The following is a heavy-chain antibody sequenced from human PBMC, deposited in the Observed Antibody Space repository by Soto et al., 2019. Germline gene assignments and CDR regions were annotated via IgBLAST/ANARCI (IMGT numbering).Heavy chain of an antibody. CDR1: GYTFTSYA. V-gene: IGHV1-3*01. Sequence: ASVKVSCKASGYTFTSYAMHWVRQAPGQRLEWMGWINAGNGNTKYSQKFQGRVTITRDTSASTAYMELSSLRSEDTAVYYCARDGDVDTAMVRGYFDYWGQGTLVTVSS. CDR3: ARDGDVDTAMVRGYFDY. D-gene: IGHD5-18*01. J-gene: IGHJ4*02. CDR2: INAGNGNT.